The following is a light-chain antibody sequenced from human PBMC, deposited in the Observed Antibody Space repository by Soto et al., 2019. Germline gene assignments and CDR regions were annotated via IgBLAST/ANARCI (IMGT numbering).Light chain of an antibody. V-gene: IGLV7-43*01. CDR2: STG. Sequence: QTVVTQEPSLTVSPGGTVTLTCASSTGEVTSGYYPNWFQQTPGQAPRALIYSTGNKHSWTPARFSGSLLGGKAALTLSGVQPEDEAEYYCLLYYGGAWVFGGGTKLTVL. J-gene: IGLJ3*02. CDR1: TGEVTSGYY. CDR3: LLYYGGAWV.